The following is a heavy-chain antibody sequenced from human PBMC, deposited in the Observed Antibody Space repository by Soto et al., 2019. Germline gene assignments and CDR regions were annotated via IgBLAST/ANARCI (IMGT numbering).Heavy chain of an antibody. V-gene: IGHV1-46*01. CDR2: INPNGGYT. CDR3: TRAYSDVVILPYVRPLCDL. CDR1: GYDFFKYN. Sequence: QVQLVQSGAAVKKPGASVKVSCKTSGYDFFKYNMHWVRQAPGQGLEWMGVINPNGGYTRHAQKFQRRVIMTSETSSKIVYMELIGLTSADTAIYYYTRAYSDVVILPYVRPLCDLWGPGALVTVSS. J-gene: IGHJ4*02. D-gene: IGHD2-15*01.